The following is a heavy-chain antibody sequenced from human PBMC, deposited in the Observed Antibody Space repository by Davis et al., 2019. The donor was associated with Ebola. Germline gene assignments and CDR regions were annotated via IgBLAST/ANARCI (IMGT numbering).Heavy chain of an antibody. J-gene: IGHJ4*02. V-gene: IGHV4-61*01. CDR3: ARDNVAVAGTGFDY. CDR2: IYYSGST. Sequence: MPSETLSLTCTVSGGSVSSGSYYWSWIRQPPGKGLEWIGYIYYSGSTNYNPSLKSRVTISVDTSKNQFSLKLSSVTAADTAVYYCARDNVAVAGTGFDYWGQGTLVTVFS. D-gene: IGHD6-19*01. CDR1: GGSVSSGSYY.